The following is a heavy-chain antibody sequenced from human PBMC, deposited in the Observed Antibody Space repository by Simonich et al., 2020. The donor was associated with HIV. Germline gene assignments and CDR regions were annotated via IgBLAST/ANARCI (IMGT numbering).Heavy chain of an antibody. CDR2: INHSGST. Sequence: QVQLQQWGAGLLKPSETLSLTCAVYGGSFSDYYWTWIRQPQGKGLEWIGEINHSGSTNYTPSLKSRVTISVDTSKNQFSLKVSSVTAADTAVYYCARTGSAYNSGWYYSDYWGQGTLVTVSS. J-gene: IGHJ4*02. V-gene: IGHV4-34*01. CDR1: GGSFSDYY. D-gene: IGHD6-19*01. CDR3: ARTGSAYNSGWYYSDY.